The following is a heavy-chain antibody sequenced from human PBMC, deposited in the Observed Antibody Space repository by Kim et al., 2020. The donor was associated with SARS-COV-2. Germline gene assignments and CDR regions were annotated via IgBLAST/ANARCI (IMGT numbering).Heavy chain of an antibody. Sequence: SETLSLTCDVSGASITKYYWTWIRQPPGKGLEWIAYISNSATTKYNSSLESRVTMSLDTSKNQLSLSLTSVTAADTAIYYCARRGHCSGWGHLDSWGQGTLVIVSS. CDR2: ISNSATT. D-gene: IGHD6-19*01. CDR3: ARRGHCSGWGHLDS. V-gene: IGHV4-59*08. J-gene: IGHJ4*02. CDR1: GASITKYY.